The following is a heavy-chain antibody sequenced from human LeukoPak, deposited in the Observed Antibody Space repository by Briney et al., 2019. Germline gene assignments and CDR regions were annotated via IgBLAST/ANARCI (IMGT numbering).Heavy chain of an antibody. CDR3: ARDLRTTNWLDP. V-gene: IGHV3-11*04. J-gene: IGHJ5*02. D-gene: IGHD2-2*01. CDR2: ISSSGSTI. Sequence: GGSLRLSCAASGFTFSDYYMSWIRQAPGKGLEWVSYISSSGSTIYYADSVKGRFTISRDDAKNTLYLQMHSLRVEDTAVYYCARDLRTTNWLDPWGQGTLVTVSS. CDR1: GFTFSDYY.